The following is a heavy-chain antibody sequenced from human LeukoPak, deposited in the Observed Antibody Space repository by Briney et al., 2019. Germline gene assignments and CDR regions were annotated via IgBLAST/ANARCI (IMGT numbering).Heavy chain of an antibody. D-gene: IGHD6-19*01. CDR2: ISGSGGST. CDR1: GFTFSSYA. Sequence: PGGSLRLSCAASGFTFSSYAMSWVRQAPGKGLEWGSAISGSGGSTYYADSVKGRFTISRDNSKNTLYLQMNSLRAEDTAVYYCAKGSWTEMQHSSGRYLDYWGQGTLVTVSS. V-gene: IGHV3-23*01. J-gene: IGHJ4*02. CDR3: AKGSWTEMQHSSGRYLDY.